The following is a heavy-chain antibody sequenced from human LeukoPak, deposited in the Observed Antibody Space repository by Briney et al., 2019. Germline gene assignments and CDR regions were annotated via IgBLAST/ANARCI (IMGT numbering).Heavy chain of an antibody. Sequence: PGGSVTLSCSASGFPFSCYSMIWPRPAPGEGRVWFSYISTRSKTIYYADSVKGRFTISRDNAKNSLYLQMNSLRDEDSAVYYCARDQGIFDYWGQGNLVTVSS. CDR2: ISTRSKTI. V-gene: IGHV3-48*02. CDR3: ARDQGIFDY. J-gene: IGHJ4*02. CDR1: GFPFSCYS.